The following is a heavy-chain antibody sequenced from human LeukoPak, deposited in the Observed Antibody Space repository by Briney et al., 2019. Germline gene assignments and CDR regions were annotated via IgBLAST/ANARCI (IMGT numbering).Heavy chain of an antibody. D-gene: IGHD3-3*01. J-gene: IGHJ6*03. CDR3: ASTPYYDFWSGYPGYMDV. Sequence: QPSETLSLTCTVFGGSISSYYWSWIRQPPGKGLEWIGYIYYSGSTNYNPSLKSRVTISVDTSKNQFSLKLSSVTAADTAVYYCASTPYYDFWSGYPGYMDVWGKGTTVTVSS. V-gene: IGHV4-59*01. CDR2: IYYSGST. CDR1: GGSISSYY.